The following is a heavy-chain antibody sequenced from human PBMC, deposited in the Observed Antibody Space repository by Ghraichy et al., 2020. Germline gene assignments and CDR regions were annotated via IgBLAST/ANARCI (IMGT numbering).Heavy chain of an antibody. V-gene: IGHV3-23*01. CDR2: ISGSGGST. J-gene: IGHJ3*02. CDR3: AKGVRGVVTATDAFDI. D-gene: IGHD2-21*02. Sequence: GGSLRLSCAASGFTFSSYAMSWVRQAPGKGLEWVSAISGSGGSTYYADSVKGRFTISRDNSKNTLYLQMNSLRAEDTAVYYCAKGVRGVVTATDAFDIWGQGTMVTVSS. CDR1: GFTFSSYA.